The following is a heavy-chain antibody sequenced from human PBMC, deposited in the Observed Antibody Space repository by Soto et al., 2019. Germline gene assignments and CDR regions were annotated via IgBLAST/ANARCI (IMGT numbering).Heavy chain of an antibody. Sequence: QVQLVQSGAEVKKPGASVKVSCKASGYTFTSYYMHWVRQAPGEGLEWMGIINPSGGSTSYEQKFQGSVTMTRDTSTSTVYMELSSLRSEDTAVYYCARSYSSGWTPDYYYGMDVWGQGTTVTVSS. CDR2: INPSGGST. V-gene: IGHV1-46*01. CDR3: ARSYSSGWTPDYYYGMDV. J-gene: IGHJ6*02. CDR1: GYTFTSYY. D-gene: IGHD6-19*01.